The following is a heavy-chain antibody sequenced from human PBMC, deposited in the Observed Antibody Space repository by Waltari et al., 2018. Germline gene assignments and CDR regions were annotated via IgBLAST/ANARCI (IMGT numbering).Heavy chain of an antibody. CDR2: MNPNSGNT. V-gene: IGHV1-8*01. Sequence: QVQLVQSGAEVKKPGASVKVSCKASGYTFTSYDINWVRQATGQGLEWMGWMNPNSGNTGYAQKFQGRVTMTRNTSISTAYMELSSLRSEDTAVYYCARGSGYSYGSQYYFDYWGQGTLVTVSS. CDR3: ARGSGYSYGSQYYFDY. D-gene: IGHD5-18*01. J-gene: IGHJ4*02. CDR1: GYTFTSYD.